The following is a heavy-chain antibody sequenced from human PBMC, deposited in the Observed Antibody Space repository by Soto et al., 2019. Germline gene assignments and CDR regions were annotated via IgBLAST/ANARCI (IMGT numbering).Heavy chain of an antibody. V-gene: IGHV1-69*13. Sequence: GASVKVSCKASGGTFSSYAISWLRQAPGQGLEWMGGIIPIFGTANYAQKFQGRVTITADESTSTAYMELSSLRSEDTAVYYCARDYYDSSGRGYYFDYWGQGTLVTVSS. D-gene: IGHD3-22*01. CDR1: GGTFSSYA. J-gene: IGHJ4*02. CDR3: ARDYYDSSGRGYYFDY. CDR2: IIPIFGTA.